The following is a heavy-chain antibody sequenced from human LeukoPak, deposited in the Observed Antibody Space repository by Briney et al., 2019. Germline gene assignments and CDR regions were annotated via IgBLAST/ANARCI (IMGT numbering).Heavy chain of an antibody. Sequence: SETLSLTCAVYGGSFSGYYWSWIRQPPGKGLEWIGYIYYSGSTNYNPSLESRVTISLDTSKNQFSLKLSSVTAADTAVYYCARSFAGGSGYSYFDYWGQGILVTVSS. CDR1: GGSFSGYY. V-gene: IGHV4-59*08. D-gene: IGHD3-3*01. J-gene: IGHJ4*02. CDR2: IYYSGST. CDR3: ARSFAGGSGYSYFDY.